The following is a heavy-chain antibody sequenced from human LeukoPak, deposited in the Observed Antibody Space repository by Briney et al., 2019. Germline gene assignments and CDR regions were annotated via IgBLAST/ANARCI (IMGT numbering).Heavy chain of an antibody. CDR1: GYTFTGYY. CDR2: INPNSGGT. Sequence: ASVKVSCTASGYTFTGYYMHWVRQAPGQGLEWMGWINPNSGGTNYAQKFQGWVTMTRDTSISTAYMELSRLRSDDTAVYYCARADSSGWYSHHFDYWGQGTLVTVSS. J-gene: IGHJ4*02. V-gene: IGHV1-2*04. D-gene: IGHD6-19*01. CDR3: ARADSSGWYSHHFDY.